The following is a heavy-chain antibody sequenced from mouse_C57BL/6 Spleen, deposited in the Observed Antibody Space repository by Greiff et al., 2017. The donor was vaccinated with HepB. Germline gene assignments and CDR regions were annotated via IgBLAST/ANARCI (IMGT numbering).Heavy chain of an antibody. CDR3: ARQIYYDYDDYAMDD. Sequence: EVKLMESGGDLVKPGGSLKLSCAASGFTFSSYGMSWVRQTPDKRLEWVATISSGGSYTYYPDSVKGRFTISRDNAKNTLYLQMSSLKSEDTAMYYCARQIYYDYDDYAMDDWGQGTSVTVSS. J-gene: IGHJ4*01. V-gene: IGHV5-6*01. D-gene: IGHD2-4*01. CDR2: ISSGGSYT. CDR1: GFTFSSYG.